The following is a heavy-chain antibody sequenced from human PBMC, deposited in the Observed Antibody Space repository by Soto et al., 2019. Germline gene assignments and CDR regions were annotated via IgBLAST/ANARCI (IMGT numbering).Heavy chain of an antibody. D-gene: IGHD1-1*01. Sequence: PGGSLRLSCVASGFTFSTYAMTWVRQAPGKGLEWVSGISGSGGTTYYADSVKGRFTISRDNSKNTLYLQMNSLRVEDTAVYYCAKCPPARGNDHNGYFDYWGQGTLVTVSS. V-gene: IGHV3-23*01. CDR2: ISGSGGTT. J-gene: IGHJ4*02. CDR1: GFTFSTYA. CDR3: AKCPPARGNDHNGYFDY.